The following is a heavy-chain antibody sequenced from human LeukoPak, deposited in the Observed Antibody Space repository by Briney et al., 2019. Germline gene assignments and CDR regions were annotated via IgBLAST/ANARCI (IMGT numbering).Heavy chain of an antibody. V-gene: IGHV4-59*12. J-gene: IGHJ4*02. D-gene: IGHD2-15*01. CDR3: ARDRSYCSGGSCSYYFDY. CDR1: GGSISNYY. Sequence: SETLSLTCTVSGGSISNYYWSWIRQPPGKGLEWIGYIYYSGSTKYNPSLKSRVTISVDTSKNQFSLRLSSVTAADTAVYYCARDRSYCSGGSCSYYFDYWGQGTLVTVSS. CDR2: IYYSGST.